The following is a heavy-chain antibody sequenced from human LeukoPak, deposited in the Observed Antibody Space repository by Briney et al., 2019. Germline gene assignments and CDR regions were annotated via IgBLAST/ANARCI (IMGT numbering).Heavy chain of an antibody. D-gene: IGHD3-22*01. CDR2: ISSGSSTI. CDR3: AREPPGDYATSGYYYAHFDC. V-gene: IGHV3-48*02. Sequence: GGSLRLSCAASGFIFSNYNMNWVRQAPGQGLEWISYISSGSSTIYYADSVRGRFTISRDNAKNSLYLQMNSLTDEDTAVYYCAREPPGDYATSGYYYAHFDCWGQGTLVTVSS. CDR1: GFIFSNYN. J-gene: IGHJ4*02.